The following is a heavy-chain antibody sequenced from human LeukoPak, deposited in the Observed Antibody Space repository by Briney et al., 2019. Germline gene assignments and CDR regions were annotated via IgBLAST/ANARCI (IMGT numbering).Heavy chain of an antibody. CDR1: GCSFNSHW. Sequence: GGALRLTCAASGCSFNSHWRSWVRQAPGKGLEWVAIINQDESVQHYVDSMRGRFTISRDNAKNSLYLQMNSLRDEDTAIYYCTRGAGWLLDYWGQGTLVTVSS. V-gene: IGHV3-7*01. J-gene: IGHJ4*02. D-gene: IGHD5-12*01. CDR2: INQDESVQ. CDR3: TRGAGWLLDY.